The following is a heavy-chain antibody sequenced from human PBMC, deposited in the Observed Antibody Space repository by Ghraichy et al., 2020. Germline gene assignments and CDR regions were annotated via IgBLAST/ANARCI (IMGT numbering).Heavy chain of an antibody. D-gene: IGHD3-22*01. CDR1: GFTFSSYA. Sequence: GGSLRLSCAASGFTFSSYAMHWVRQAPGKGLEWVAVISYDGSNKYYADSVKGRFTISRDNSKNTLYLQMNSLRAEDTAVYYCAREPNYYEAGMDVWGQGTTVTVSS. V-gene: IGHV3-30-3*01. CDR2: ISYDGSNK. J-gene: IGHJ6*02. CDR3: AREPNYYEAGMDV.